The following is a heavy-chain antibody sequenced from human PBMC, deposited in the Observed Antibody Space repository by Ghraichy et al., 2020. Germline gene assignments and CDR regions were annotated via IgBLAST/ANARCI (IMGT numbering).Heavy chain of an antibody. Sequence: GGSLRLSCAASGFTFGHYGMHWVRQAPGKGLEWVAVASYDDRNKYYVDSVKGRFTISRDNSKNTLYLQMNSLRPDDTAVYYCAKMGCSSHWYFDVWGRGTLVSVSS. CDR3: AKMGCSSHWYFDV. CDR2: ASYDDRNK. CDR1: GFTFGHYG. J-gene: IGHJ2*01. D-gene: IGHD6-6*01. V-gene: IGHV3-30*18.